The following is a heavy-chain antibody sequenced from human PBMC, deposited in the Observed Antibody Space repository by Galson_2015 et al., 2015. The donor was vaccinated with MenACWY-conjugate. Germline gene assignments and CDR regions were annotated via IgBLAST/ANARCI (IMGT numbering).Heavy chain of an antibody. CDR2: ITDSGDRT. J-gene: IGHJ4*02. CDR1: GFTFSSYA. Sequence: SLRLSCAASGFTFSSYAMSWVRQAPGKGLEWVSTITDSGDRTFYADPVKGRFTISRDNSKNTLYLQMNSLRADDTAVYSCAKGGEGTYRRPFDYWGQGTLVTVSS. D-gene: IGHD3-10*01. CDR3: AKGGEGTYRRPFDY. V-gene: IGHV3-23*01.